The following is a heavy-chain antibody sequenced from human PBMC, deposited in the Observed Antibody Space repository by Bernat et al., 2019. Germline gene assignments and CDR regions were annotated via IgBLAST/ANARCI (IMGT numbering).Heavy chain of an antibody. D-gene: IGHD4-23*01. J-gene: IGHJ6*02. Sequence: QVQLVESGGGVVQPGRSLRLSCAASGFTFSSYAMHWVRQAPGKGLEWVAVISYDGSNKYYAESVKGRFTISRDNSKNTLYLQMNSLRAEDTAVYYCARDPEVTYPDYGMDVWGQGTTVTVSS. CDR3: ARDPEVTYPDYGMDV. CDR1: GFTFSSYA. V-gene: IGHV3-30-3*01. CDR2: ISYDGSNK.